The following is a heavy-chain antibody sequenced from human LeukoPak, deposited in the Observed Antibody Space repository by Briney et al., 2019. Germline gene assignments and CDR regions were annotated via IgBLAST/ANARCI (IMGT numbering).Heavy chain of an antibody. Sequence: PGGSLRLSCAASGFTFSNAWMHWVRQAPGKGLEWVGRLKSKTDGGTTEYTAPAKGRFTISRDESKNLLYLQMNSLKTEDTAVYYCTTGRRGAVFDYWGQGTLVTVSS. J-gene: IGHJ4*02. V-gene: IGHV3-15*01. CDR2: LKSKTDGGTT. CDR1: GFTFSNAW. CDR3: TTGRRGAVFDY. D-gene: IGHD6-19*01.